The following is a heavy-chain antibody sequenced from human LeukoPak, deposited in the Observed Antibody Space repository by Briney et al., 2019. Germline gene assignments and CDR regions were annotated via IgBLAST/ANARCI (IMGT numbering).Heavy chain of an antibody. CDR3: AKDLQIVDIVATTHDAFGI. D-gene: IGHD5-12*01. V-gene: IGHV3-33*06. CDR1: GFTFSSYG. Sequence: GGSLRLSCAASGFTFSSYGMHWVRQAPGKGLEWVAVIWYDGSNKYYADSVKGRFTISRDNSKNTLYLQMNSLRAEDTAVYYCAKDLQIVDIVATTHDAFGIWGQGTMVTVSS. CDR2: IWYDGSNK. J-gene: IGHJ3*02.